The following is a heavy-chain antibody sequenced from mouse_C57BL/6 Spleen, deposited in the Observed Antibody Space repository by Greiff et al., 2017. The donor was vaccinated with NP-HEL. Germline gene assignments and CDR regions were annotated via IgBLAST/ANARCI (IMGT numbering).Heavy chain of an antibody. CDR3: ARRMIANYFDY. CDR1: GFTFSSYG. CDR2: ISSGGSYT. Sequence: EVQRVESGGDLVKPGGSLKLSCAASGFTFSSYGMSWVRQTPDKRLEWVATISSGGSYTYYPDSVKGRFTISRDNAKNTLYLQMSSLKSEDTAMYYCARRMIANYFDYWGQSTTLTVSS. J-gene: IGHJ2*01. V-gene: IGHV5-6*01. D-gene: IGHD2-4*01.